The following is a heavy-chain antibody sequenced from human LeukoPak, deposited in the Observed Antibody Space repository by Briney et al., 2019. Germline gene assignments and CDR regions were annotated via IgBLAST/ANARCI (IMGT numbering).Heavy chain of an antibody. CDR2: INHSGST. CDR1: GGSFSGYY. V-gene: IGHV4-34*01. CDR3: ARGVAARPYSSSWYFDY. Sequence: SETLSLTCAVYGGSFSGYYWSWIRQPPGKGLEWIGEINHSGSTNYDPSLKSRVTISVDTSKNQFSLKLSSVTAADTAVYYCARGVAARPYSSSWYFDYWGQGTLVTVSS. J-gene: IGHJ4*02. D-gene: IGHD6-13*01.